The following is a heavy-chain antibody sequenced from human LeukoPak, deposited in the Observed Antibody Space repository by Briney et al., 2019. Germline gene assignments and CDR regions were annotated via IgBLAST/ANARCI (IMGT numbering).Heavy chain of an antibody. J-gene: IGHJ4*02. CDR3: ARECITGTTRHFDY. D-gene: IGHD1-7*01. CDR1: GGSFSGYY. CDR2: INHSGST. Sequence: PSETLSLTCAVYGGSFSGYYWSWIRQPPGKGLEWIGEINHSGSTNYSPSLKSRVTISVDTSKNQFSLKLSSVTAADTAVYYCARECITGTTRHFDYWGQGTLVTVSS. V-gene: IGHV4-34*01.